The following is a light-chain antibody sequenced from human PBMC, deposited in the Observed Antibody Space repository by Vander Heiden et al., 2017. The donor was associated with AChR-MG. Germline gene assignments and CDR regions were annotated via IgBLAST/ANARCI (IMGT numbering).Light chain of an antibody. CDR2: KAS. CDR1: QSITGW. Sequence: DIQMTQSPSTLSASVGDRVTITCRASQSITGWLAWYQQKPGKAPTLLIYKASSLESGVPSRFSGSGSGTEFTLTINSLQPDDFATYYCQQDNFYPFTFGQGTKLEIK. J-gene: IGKJ2*01. CDR3: QQDNFYPFT. V-gene: IGKV1-5*03.